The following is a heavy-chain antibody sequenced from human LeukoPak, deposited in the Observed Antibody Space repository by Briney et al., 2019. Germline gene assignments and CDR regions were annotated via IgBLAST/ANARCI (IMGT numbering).Heavy chain of an antibody. V-gene: IGHV3-23*01. J-gene: IGHJ4*02. Sequence: PGGSLRFSCAASGFTFSSYAMSWVRQAPGKGLKWVSAISGIGGSTYYADSVKGRFTISRDNSKNTLYLQMNSLRAEDTAVYYCAKVVLNYGSGSYYYFDYWGQGTLVTVSS. CDR1: GFTFSSYA. CDR3: AKVVLNYGSGSYYYFDY. CDR2: ISGIGGST. D-gene: IGHD3-10*01.